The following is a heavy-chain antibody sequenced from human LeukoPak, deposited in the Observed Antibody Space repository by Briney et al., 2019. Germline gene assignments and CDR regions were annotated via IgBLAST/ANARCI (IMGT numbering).Heavy chain of an antibody. V-gene: IGHV3-7*04. D-gene: IGHD1-26*01. CDR1: GLTFSSYW. CDR3: ATGTGTYGY. Sequence: GGSLRLSCVASGLTFSSYWMTWVRQAPGKGLEWVANIKQDGSEKYYVDSVKGRFTISRDNAKNSLYLEMNSLRVEDTAVYYCATGTGTYGYWGQGNLVTVSS. CDR2: IKQDGSEK. J-gene: IGHJ4*02.